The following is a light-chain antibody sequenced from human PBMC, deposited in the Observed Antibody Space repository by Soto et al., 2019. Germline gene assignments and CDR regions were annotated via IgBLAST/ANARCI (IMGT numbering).Light chain of an antibody. CDR3: MPALQSLFT. CDR2: LGS. V-gene: IGKV2-28*01. CDR1: QSLLHSNGYNY. Sequence: DIVMTQSALSLPVTPGEPASISCRSSQSLLHSNGYNYLDWYLQKPGQSPQLLIYLGSNRASGVPDRFSGSGSGTDFTLKISRVEAEDVGVYYCMPALQSLFTFGPGTKVDI. J-gene: IGKJ3*01.